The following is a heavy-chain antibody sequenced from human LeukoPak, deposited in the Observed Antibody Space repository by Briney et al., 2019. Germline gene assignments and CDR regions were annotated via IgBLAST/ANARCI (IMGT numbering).Heavy chain of an antibody. V-gene: IGHV4-34*01. CDR1: GGSFSGYY. J-gene: IGHJ5*02. Sequence: SETLSLTCAVYGGSFSGYYWSWIRQPPGKGLEWIGEINHSGSTNYNPSLKSRVTISVDTSKNQFSLKLSSVTAADTAVYYCASAKVWRHQRTPTPPTWFDPWGQGTLVTVSS. CDR2: INHSGST. D-gene: IGHD2-2*01. CDR3: ASAKVWRHQRTPTPPTWFDP.